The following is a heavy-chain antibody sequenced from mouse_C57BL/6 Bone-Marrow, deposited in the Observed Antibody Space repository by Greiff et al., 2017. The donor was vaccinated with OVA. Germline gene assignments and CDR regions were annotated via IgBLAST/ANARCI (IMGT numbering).Heavy chain of an antibody. CDR2: INPGSGGT. CDR3: ARAGLRRGYFDY. D-gene: IGHD2-4*01. CDR1: GYAFTNYL. Sequence: VQGVESGAELVRPGTSVKVSCKASGYAFTNYLIEWVKQRPGQGLEWIGVINPGSGGTNYNEKFKGKATLTADKSSSTAYMQLSSLTSEDSAVYFCARAGLRRGYFDYWGQGTTLTVSS. J-gene: IGHJ2*01. V-gene: IGHV1-54*01.